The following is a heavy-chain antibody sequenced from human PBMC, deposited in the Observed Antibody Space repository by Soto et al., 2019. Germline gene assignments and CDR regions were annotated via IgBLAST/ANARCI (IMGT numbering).Heavy chain of an antibody. V-gene: IGHV1-69*01. Sequence: QVQLVQTGAEVEKPGSSVKDSWKASGGTFSSYAIRWVRHAPGQGLEWMGGIIPIFGTENYAQKFQGSVTITADECTSTAYMELSSLRSEDTAVYYCASRDISSCYASTYYYYDMDVWGQGTTVTVSS. D-gene: IGHD6-13*01. J-gene: IGHJ6*02. CDR3: ASRDISSCYASTYYYYDMDV. CDR2: IIPIFGTE. CDR1: GGTFSSYA.